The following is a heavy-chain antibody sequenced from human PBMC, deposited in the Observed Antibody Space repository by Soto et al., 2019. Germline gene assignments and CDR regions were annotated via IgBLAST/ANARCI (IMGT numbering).Heavy chain of an antibody. J-gene: IGHJ3*02. CDR2: INSDGSST. CDR3: ATWVGYCSGSTCSDAFDI. Sequence: HPGGSLRLSCAASGITFSSYWLHWVRQAPGKGLVWVSRINSDGSSTSYADSVKGRFTLSRDNAKNTLYLQMNSLRAEDTAVYYCATWVGYCSGSTCSDAFDIWGQGTMVTVSS. D-gene: IGHD2-15*01. V-gene: IGHV3-74*01. CDR1: GITFSSYW.